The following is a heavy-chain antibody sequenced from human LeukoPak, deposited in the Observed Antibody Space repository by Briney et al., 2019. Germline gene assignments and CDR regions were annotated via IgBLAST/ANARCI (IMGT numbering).Heavy chain of an antibody. V-gene: IGHV7-4-1*02. J-gene: IGHJ4*02. CDR2: INTNTGNP. Sequence: ASVKVSCKASGYTFTSYAMNWVRQAPGQGLEWMGWINTNTGNPTYAQGFTGRFVFSLDTSVSTAYLQISSLKAEDTAVYYCARDFLRSSVVPAAPYYYVREKTYYFDYWGQGTLVTVSS. CDR1: GYTFTSYA. CDR3: ARDFLRSSVVPAAPYYYVREKTYYFDY. D-gene: IGHD2-2*01.